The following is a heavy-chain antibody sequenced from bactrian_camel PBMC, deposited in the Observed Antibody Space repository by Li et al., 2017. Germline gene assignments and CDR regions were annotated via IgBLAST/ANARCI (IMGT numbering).Heavy chain of an antibody. D-gene: IGHD6*01. Sequence: HVQLVESGGDSVQAGGSLTISCVASGFTFDGSNMGWYRQAPGNECELVSRTTRDGTTVYAGSVKGRFTISQENAKNTVYLQMSNLQPEDTAVYYCAAHRLEDKVYQRVCGGWLMGDFAYWGQGTQVTV. CDR2: TTRDGTT. CDR1: GFTFDGSN. J-gene: IGHJ6*01. V-gene: IGHV3S53*01. CDR3: AAHRLEDKVYQRVCGGWLMGDFAY.